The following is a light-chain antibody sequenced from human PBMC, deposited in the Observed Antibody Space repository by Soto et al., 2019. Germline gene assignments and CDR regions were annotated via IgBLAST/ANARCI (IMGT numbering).Light chain of an antibody. J-gene: IGKJ4*01. CDR2: GAS. V-gene: IGKV1-9*01. CDR1: QGISDY. CDR3: QQFNAYPLT. Sequence: DIPLTQSPSFLSASVGDRVTISCRASQGISDYLAWYQQKPGKAPKLLIYGASTLQSGVPSRFSGSASGTEFTLTISSLQPEDFATYFCQQFNAYPLTFRGGTKLEIK.